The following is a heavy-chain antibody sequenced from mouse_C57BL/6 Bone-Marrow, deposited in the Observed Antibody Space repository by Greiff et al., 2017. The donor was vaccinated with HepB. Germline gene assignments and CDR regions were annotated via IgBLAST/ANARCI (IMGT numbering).Heavy chain of an antibody. J-gene: IGHJ2*01. D-gene: IGHD2-4*01. CDR2: IDPSDSYT. Sequence: QVQLQQPGAELVKPGASVKLSCKASGYTFTSYWMQWVKQRPGQGLEWIGEIDPSDSYTNYNQKLKGKATLTVDTSSSTAYMQLSSLTSEDSAVYYCARSTMITATGYYFDYWGQGTTLTVSS. CDR1: GYTFTSYW. V-gene: IGHV1-50*01. CDR3: ARSTMITATGYYFDY.